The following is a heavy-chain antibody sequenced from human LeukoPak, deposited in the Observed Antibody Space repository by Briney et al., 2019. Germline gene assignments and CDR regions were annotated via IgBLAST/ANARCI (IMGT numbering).Heavy chain of an antibody. CDR2: ISYDGSNK. CDR1: GFTFSSYA. V-gene: IGHV3-30-3*01. Sequence: GRSLRLSCAASGFTFSSYAMHWARQAPGKGLEWVAVISYDGSNKYYADSVKGRFTISRDNSKSTLYLQMNSLRAEDTAVYYCARTHSSGYYNYYYYYGMDVWGQGTTVTVSS. J-gene: IGHJ6*02. CDR3: ARTHSSGYYNYYYYYGMDV. D-gene: IGHD3-22*01.